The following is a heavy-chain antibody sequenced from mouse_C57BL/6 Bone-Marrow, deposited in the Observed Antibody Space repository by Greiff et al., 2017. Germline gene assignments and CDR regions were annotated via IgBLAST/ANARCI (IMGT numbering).Heavy chain of an antibody. D-gene: IGHD2-4*01. V-gene: IGHV1-26*01. CDR2: VNPNNGGT. CDR1: GYTFTDYY. J-gene: IGHJ3*01. Sequence: EVQLQQSGPELVKPGASVKISCKASGYTFTDYYMNWVKQSHGKSLEWIGDVNPNNGGTSYNQKFKGKATLTVDKSSSTAYMELRSLTSEDSVVYYCASPYYDYDVGFAYWGQGTLVTVSA. CDR3: ASPYYDYDVGFAY.